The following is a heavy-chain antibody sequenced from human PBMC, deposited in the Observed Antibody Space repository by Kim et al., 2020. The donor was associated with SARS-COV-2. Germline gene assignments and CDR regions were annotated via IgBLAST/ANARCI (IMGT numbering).Heavy chain of an antibody. CDR1: GFTFSSYA. CDR3: AKDRTYYYDSSGYYDDY. J-gene: IGHJ4*02. D-gene: IGHD3-22*01. CDR2: ISGSGGST. Sequence: GGSLRLSCAASGFTFSSYAMSWVRLAPGKGLEWVSAISGSGGSTYYADSVKGRFTISRDNSKNTLYLQMNSLRAEDTAVYYCAKDRTYYYDSSGYYDDYWGQGTLVTVSS. V-gene: IGHV3-23*01.